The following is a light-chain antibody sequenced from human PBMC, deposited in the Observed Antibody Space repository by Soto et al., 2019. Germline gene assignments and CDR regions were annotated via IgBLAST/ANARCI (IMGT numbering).Light chain of an antibody. CDR2: GAS. J-gene: IGKJ5*01. V-gene: IGKV3-15*01. CDR1: QSVSST. CDR3: QQYKTWPLT. Sequence: EIVMTQSPVTLSTSPGERAPVSCRASQSVSSTLAWYQQRPGQAPRLLIYGASTRATAIPARFSGSGSGTEFTLTISSLQSEDFAVYYCQQYKTWPLTFGQGTRLEIK.